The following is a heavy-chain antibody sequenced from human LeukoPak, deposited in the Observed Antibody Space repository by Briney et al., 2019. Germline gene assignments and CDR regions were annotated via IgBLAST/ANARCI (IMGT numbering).Heavy chain of an antibody. D-gene: IGHD3-22*01. CDR3: ARGPLDSSTMIVVDY. V-gene: IGHV3-21*01. J-gene: IGHJ4*02. Sequence: PGGSLRLSCAASGFTFSSYSMNWVRQAPGKGLEWVSSISSSSSYIYYADSVKGRFTISRDNAKNSLYLQMNSLRAEDTAVYYCARGPLDSSTMIVVDYWGQGTLVTVSS. CDR1: GFTFSSYS. CDR2: ISSSSSYI.